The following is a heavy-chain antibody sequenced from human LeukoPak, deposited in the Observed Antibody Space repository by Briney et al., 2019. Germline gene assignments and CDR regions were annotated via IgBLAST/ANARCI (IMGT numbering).Heavy chain of an antibody. CDR1: GGTFSSYA. D-gene: IGHD3-22*01. CDR3: ARSTYYYDSSGYGTPWFDP. J-gene: IGHJ5*02. V-gene: IGHV1-69*13. Sequence: SVKVSCKASGGTFSSYAISWVRQAPGQGLEWMGGIIPIFGTANYAQKFQGRVTITADESTSTACMELSSLRSEDTAVYYCARSTYYYDSSGYGTPWFDPWGQGTLVTVSS. CDR2: IIPIFGTA.